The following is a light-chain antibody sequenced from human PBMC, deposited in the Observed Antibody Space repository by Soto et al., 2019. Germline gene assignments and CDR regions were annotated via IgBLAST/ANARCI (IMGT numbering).Light chain of an antibody. Sequence: DIQLTQSPSFLSTSVGDRVTIICRASQTIRTYLAWYQQKPGRAPKLLIYAASTLQTGVPSRFSGSGSGTEFPLTISSLQPEDFATYYCQHLNSYPITFGQGTRLEIK. CDR2: AAS. CDR3: QHLNSYPIT. V-gene: IGKV1-9*01. J-gene: IGKJ5*01. CDR1: QTIRTY.